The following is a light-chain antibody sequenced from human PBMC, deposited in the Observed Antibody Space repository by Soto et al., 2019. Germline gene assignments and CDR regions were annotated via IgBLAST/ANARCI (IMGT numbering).Light chain of an antibody. Sequence: DIQLTQSPSFLSASVGDRVTITCRASQGISSYLAWYQQKPGKAPKLLIYAASTLESGVPSRFSGSGSGTEFTLTIGSLQPEDFAAYYGQQFNSYSFTFGPGTKVY. CDR3: QQFNSYSFT. V-gene: IGKV1-9*01. CDR2: AAS. CDR1: QGISSY. J-gene: IGKJ3*01.